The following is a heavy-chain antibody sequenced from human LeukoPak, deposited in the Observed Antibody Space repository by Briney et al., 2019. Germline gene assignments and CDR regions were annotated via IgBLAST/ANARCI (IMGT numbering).Heavy chain of an antibody. J-gene: IGHJ6*02. CDR3: ARGVGPARYYYGMDV. CDR2: IIPIFGTA. Sequence: SVKVSCKASGGTFSSYAISWVRQAPGQGLEWMGGIIPIFGTANYVQKFQGRVTITADESTGTAYMELSSLRSEDTAVYYCARGVGPARYYYGMDVWGQGTTVTVSS. D-gene: IGHD6-6*01. V-gene: IGHV1-69*13. CDR1: GGTFSSYA.